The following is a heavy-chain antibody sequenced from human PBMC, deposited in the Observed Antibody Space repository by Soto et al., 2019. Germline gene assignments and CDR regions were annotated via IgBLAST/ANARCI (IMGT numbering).Heavy chain of an antibody. Sequence: SETLSLTCTVSGGSIGRSNYYWGWIRQPPGKGLEWIGSIYYSGSTYYNPSLKSRVTISVDTSKNQFSLKLNSMTAADTAVYYCARDPDCSGGNCVKMTGFDYWGQGTLVTVS. J-gene: IGHJ4*02. V-gene: IGHV4-39*02. CDR2: IYYSGST. CDR3: ARDPDCSGGNCVKMTGFDY. D-gene: IGHD2-15*01. CDR1: GGSIGRSNYY.